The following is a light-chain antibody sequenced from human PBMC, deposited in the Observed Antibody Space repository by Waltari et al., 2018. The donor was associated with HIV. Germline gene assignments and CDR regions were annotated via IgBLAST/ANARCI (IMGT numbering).Light chain of an antibody. CDR3: QQYLGLPLT. CDR2: WAS. CDR1: QSLLYSSNNKNH. J-gene: IGKJ4*01. Sequence: IPMNQSPDSLAVSLGERATINRNSRQSLLYSSNNKNHLAWYQQKPGQPPKLLVYWASTRESGVPDRFSGSGSGTDFTLTIRSLQAEDVAIYYCQQYLGLPLTFGGGTRVEI. V-gene: IGKV4-1*01.